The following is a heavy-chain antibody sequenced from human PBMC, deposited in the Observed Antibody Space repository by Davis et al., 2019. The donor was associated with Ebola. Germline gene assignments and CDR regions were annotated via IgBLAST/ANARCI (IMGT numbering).Heavy chain of an antibody. CDR1: GFTFSSYA. CDR2: ISSNGGST. Sequence: GESLKISCAASGFTFSSYAMHWVRQAPGKGLEYVSAISSNGGSTYYANSVKGRFTISRDNSKNTLYLQMNSLRAEDTAVYYCAKERSSGWYPNYFDYWGQGTLVTVSS. J-gene: IGHJ4*02. V-gene: IGHV3-64*01. CDR3: AKERSSGWYPNYFDY. D-gene: IGHD6-19*01.